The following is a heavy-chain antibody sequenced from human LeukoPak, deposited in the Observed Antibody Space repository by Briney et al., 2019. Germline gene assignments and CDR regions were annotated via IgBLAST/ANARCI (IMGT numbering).Heavy chain of an antibody. J-gene: IGHJ4*02. V-gene: IGHV3-30*02. Sequence: PGGSLRLSCAASGFTFSSYGMHWVRQAPGKGLEWVAFIRYDGSNKYYADSVKGRFTISRDNSKNTLYLQMNSLRAEDTAVYYCAKEGDYYDSRGYFDYWGQGTLVTVSS. CDR3: AKEGDYYDSRGYFDY. CDR2: IRYDGSNK. CDR1: GFTFSSYG. D-gene: IGHD3-22*01.